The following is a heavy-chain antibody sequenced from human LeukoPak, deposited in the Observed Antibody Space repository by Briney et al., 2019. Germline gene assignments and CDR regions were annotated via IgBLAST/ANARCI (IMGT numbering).Heavy chain of an antibody. CDR1: GFTVSSNY. J-gene: IGHJ4*02. Sequence: GGSLRLSCAASGFTVSSNYMSWDRQAPGKGLEWVSVIYSGGSTYYADSVEGRFTISRDNSKNTLYLQMNSLRAEDTAVYYCATDGAYCGGDCYRPLRYWGQGTLVTVSS. V-gene: IGHV3-53*01. CDR2: IYSGGST. D-gene: IGHD2-21*02. CDR3: ATDGAYCGGDCYRPLRY.